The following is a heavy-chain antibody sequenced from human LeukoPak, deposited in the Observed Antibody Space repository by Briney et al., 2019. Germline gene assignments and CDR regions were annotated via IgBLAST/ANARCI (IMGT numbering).Heavy chain of an antibody. CDR1: GGSISSGGYY. D-gene: IGHD3-22*01. J-gene: IGHJ4*02. Sequence: SETLSLTCTVSGGSISSGGYYWSWIRQHPGKGLEWIGYLYYSGSTYYNPSLKSRVTISVDTSKNQFSLKLSSVTAADTAVYYCARGTDYYDSSGCFDYWGQGTLVTVSS. CDR2: LYYSGST. CDR3: ARGTDYYDSSGCFDY. V-gene: IGHV4-31*03.